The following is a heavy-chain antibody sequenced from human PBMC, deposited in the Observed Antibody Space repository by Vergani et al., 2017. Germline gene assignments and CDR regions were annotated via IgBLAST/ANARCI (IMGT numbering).Heavy chain of an antibody. V-gene: IGHV4-59*01. CDR3: ARMYYDFWSGYYGLSNYYYMDV. D-gene: IGHD3-3*01. CDR2: IYYSGST. Sequence: QVQLQESGPGLVKPSETLSLTCTVSGGSISSYYWSWIRQPPGQGLEWIGYIYYSGSTNYNPSLKSRVTISVDTSKNQFSLKLSSVTAADTAVYYCARMYYDFWSGYYGLSNYYYMDVWGKGTTVTVSS. CDR1: GGSISSYY. J-gene: IGHJ6*03.